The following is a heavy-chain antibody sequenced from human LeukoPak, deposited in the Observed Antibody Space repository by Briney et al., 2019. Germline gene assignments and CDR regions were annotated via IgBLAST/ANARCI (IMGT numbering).Heavy chain of an antibody. D-gene: IGHD6-13*01. J-gene: IGHJ4*02. Sequence: ASVKVSCKASGHTFTGYYMHWVRQAPGQGLEWMGWINPNSGGTNYAQKFQGRVTMTRDTSISTAYMELSRLRSDDTAVYYCARGLKREKRDTNSIAAAGPIPYWGQGTLVTVSS. V-gene: IGHV1-2*02. CDR3: ARGLKREKRDTNSIAAAGPIPY. CDR1: GHTFTGYY. CDR2: INPNSGGT.